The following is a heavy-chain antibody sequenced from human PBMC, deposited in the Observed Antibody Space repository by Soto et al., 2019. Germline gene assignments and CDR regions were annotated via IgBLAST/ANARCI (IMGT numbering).Heavy chain of an antibody. D-gene: IGHD2-15*01. J-gene: IGHJ5*02. Sequence: QVQLVQSGAEVKKPGSSVKVSCKASGGTFSSYTISWVRQAPGQGLEWMGRIIPILGIANYAQKFQGRVTITADKSTSTAYMELSSLRSEDTALYYCARDAEYCSGGSCSRGGFDPWGQGTLVTVSS. CDR2: IIPILGIA. CDR1: GGTFSSYT. V-gene: IGHV1-69*08. CDR3: ARDAEYCSGGSCSRGGFDP.